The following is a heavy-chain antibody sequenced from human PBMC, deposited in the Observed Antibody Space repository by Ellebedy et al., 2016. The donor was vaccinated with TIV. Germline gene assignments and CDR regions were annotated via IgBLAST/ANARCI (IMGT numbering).Heavy chain of an antibody. CDR3: ARESTAGGVGAFDI. CDR2: IGTAGDT. Sequence: PGGSLRLSCAASGFTFSSYDIHWVRQATGKGLEWVSAIGTAGDTYYSGSVKGRFFISRENAKNSLYLQMNSLRAGDTAVYYCARESTAGGVGAFDIWGQGTMVTVSS. D-gene: IGHD3-16*01. V-gene: IGHV3-13*01. J-gene: IGHJ3*02. CDR1: GFTFSSYD.